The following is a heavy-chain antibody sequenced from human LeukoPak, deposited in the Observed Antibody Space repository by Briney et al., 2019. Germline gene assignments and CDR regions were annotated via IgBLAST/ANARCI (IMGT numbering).Heavy chain of an antibody. Sequence: PGGSLRLSCAASGFTFSSYSMNWVRQAPGKGLEWVSYISSSSSTIYYADSVKGRFTISRDNAKNSLYLQMNSLRAEDTAVYYCARDWGMVDAPFDYWGQGTLVTVSS. J-gene: IGHJ4*02. V-gene: IGHV3-48*01. CDR2: ISSSSSTI. D-gene: IGHD2-8*01. CDR1: GFTFSSYS. CDR3: ARDWGMVDAPFDY.